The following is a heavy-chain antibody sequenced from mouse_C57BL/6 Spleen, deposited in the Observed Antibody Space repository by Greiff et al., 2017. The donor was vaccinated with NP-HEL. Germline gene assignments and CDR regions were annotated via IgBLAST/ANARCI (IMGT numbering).Heavy chain of an antibody. Sequence: QVQLKESGPELVKPGASVKISCKASGYAFSSSWMNWVKQRPGKGLEWIGRIYPGDGDTNYNGKFKGKATLTADKSSSTAYMQLSSLTSEDSAVYFCARRLGGDYWGQGTTLTVSS. V-gene: IGHV1-82*01. CDR1: GYAFSSSW. J-gene: IGHJ2*01. CDR2: IYPGDGDT. CDR3: ARRLGGDY. D-gene: IGHD4-1*01.